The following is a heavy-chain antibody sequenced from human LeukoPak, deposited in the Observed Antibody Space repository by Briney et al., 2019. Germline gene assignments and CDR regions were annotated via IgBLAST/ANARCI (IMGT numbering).Heavy chain of an antibody. CDR1: GFXFSSYG. Sequence: GGSLRLSCAASGFXFSSYGIHWVRQAPGKGLEWVAVISYDGSNKYYADSVKGRFTISRDNSKNTLYLQMNSLRAEDTAVYYCASPYYYDSGEFHYWGQGTLVTVSS. D-gene: IGHD3-22*01. J-gene: IGHJ4*02. CDR2: ISYDGSNK. CDR3: ASPYYYDSGEFHY. V-gene: IGHV3-30*03.